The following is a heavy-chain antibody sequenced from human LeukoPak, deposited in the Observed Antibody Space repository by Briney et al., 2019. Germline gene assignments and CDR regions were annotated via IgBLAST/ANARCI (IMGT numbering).Heavy chain of an antibody. J-gene: IGHJ4*02. D-gene: IGHD1-26*01. Sequence: SETLSLTRTVSGGSISSYYWSWIRQPPGKGLEWIGYIYYSGSTNYNPSLKSRVTISVDTSKNQFSLKLSSVTAADTAVYYCARESGSYVSYWGQGTLVTVSS. CDR3: ARESGSYVSY. V-gene: IGHV4-59*01. CDR1: GGSISSYY. CDR2: IYYSGST.